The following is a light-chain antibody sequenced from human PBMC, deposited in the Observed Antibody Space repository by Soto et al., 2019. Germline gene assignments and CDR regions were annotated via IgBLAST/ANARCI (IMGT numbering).Light chain of an antibody. CDR2: ATD. CDR3: QQSYNTPQT. CDR1: QTITNY. V-gene: IGKV1-39*01. J-gene: IGKJ1*01. Sequence: DIQMTQSPSSLSASVGDRVTITCRASQTITNYLNWYQQQSGKAQKLLIYATDTLQSGVQSRFSGSGSGTDYTLTIRSLQPEDFATYYCQQSYNTPQTFGQGTKVDIK.